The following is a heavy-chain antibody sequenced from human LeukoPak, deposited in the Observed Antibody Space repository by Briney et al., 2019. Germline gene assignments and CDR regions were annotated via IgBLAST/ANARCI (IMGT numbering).Heavy chain of an antibody. D-gene: IGHD5-18*01. CDR2: INHSGST. CDR3: ARTRIQLWSSPLDY. J-gene: IGHJ4*02. Sequence: SETLSLTCAVYGGSFSGYYWSWIRQPPGKGLEWIWEINHSGSTNYNPSLKSRVTISVDTSKNQFSLKLSSVTAADTAVYYCARTRIQLWSSPLDYWGQGTLVTVSS. CDR1: GGSFSGYY. V-gene: IGHV4-34*01.